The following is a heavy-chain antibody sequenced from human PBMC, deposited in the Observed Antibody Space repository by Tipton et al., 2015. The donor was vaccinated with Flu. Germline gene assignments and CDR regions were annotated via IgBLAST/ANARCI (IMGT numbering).Heavy chain of an antibody. CDR1: GYTFTSYG. CDR2: ISAYNGNT. J-gene: IGHJ5*02. D-gene: IGHD3-10*01. Sequence: QLVQSGAEVKKPGSSVKVSCKASGYTFTSYGISWVRQAPGQGLEWMGWISAYNGNTNYAQKLQGRVTMTEDTSTDTAYMELSSLRSEDTAVYYCARDGNYGSGTLNWFDPWGQGTLVTVSS. V-gene: IGHV1-18*04. CDR3: ARDGNYGSGTLNWFDP.